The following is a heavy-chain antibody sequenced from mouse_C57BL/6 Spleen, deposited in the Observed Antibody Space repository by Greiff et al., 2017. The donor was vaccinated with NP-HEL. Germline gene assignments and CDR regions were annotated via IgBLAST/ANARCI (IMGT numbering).Heavy chain of an antibody. CDR1: GYTFTSYG. Sequence: QVQLQQSGAELARPGASVKLSCKASGYTFTSYGMSWVKQRTGQGLEWIGEIYPGSGDTYYNEKFKGKATLTADKSSSTAYMELRSLTSEDSAVYFCAPCSSSYEFAYWGQGTLVTVSA. CDR2: IYPGSGDT. J-gene: IGHJ3*01. V-gene: IGHV1-81*01. D-gene: IGHD1-1*01. CDR3: APCSSSYEFAY.